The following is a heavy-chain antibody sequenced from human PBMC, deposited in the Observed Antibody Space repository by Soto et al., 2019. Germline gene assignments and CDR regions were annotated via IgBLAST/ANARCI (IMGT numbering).Heavy chain of an antibody. V-gene: IGHV1-2*02. CDR2: IDPNSGGT. J-gene: IGHJ6*02. Sequence: GASVKVSCKASGYTFTGYYMHWVRQAPGQGLEWMGWIDPNSGGTNYAQKFQGRVTMTRDTSISTAYMELSRLRSDDTAVYYCARSPRYSSSWYSLNHYYYGMDVWGQGTTVTV. CDR3: ARSPRYSSSWYSLNHYYYGMDV. D-gene: IGHD6-13*01. CDR1: GYTFTGYY.